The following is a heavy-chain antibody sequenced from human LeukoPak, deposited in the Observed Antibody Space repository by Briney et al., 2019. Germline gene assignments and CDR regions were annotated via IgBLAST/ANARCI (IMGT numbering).Heavy chain of an antibody. Sequence: PSETLSLTCAVYGGSFSGYYWSWIRQPPGKGLEWIGEINHSGSTNYNPSLKSRVTISVDTSKNQFSLKLSSATAADTAVYYCATSTTGYSYGTFDFWGQGALVTVSS. V-gene: IGHV4-34*01. CDR3: ATSTTGYSYGTFDF. D-gene: IGHD5-18*01. J-gene: IGHJ4*02. CDR1: GGSFSGYY. CDR2: INHSGST.